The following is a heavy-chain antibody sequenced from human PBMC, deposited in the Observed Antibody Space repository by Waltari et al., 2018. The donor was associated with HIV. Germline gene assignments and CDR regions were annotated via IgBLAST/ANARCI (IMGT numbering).Heavy chain of an antibody. V-gene: IGHV3-66*01. Sequence: EVQLVESGGGLVQPGGSLRLSCAASGFTVSSNFMSWVRQAPGKGLEWVSVIYSGVGTYSADSVKGRFTISRNNSKNTLYLQMNSLRAEDTAVYYCARVPRGPYGMDVWGQGTTVTVSS. CDR2: IYSGVGT. CDR1: GFTVSSNF. CDR3: ARVPRGPYGMDV. J-gene: IGHJ6*02.